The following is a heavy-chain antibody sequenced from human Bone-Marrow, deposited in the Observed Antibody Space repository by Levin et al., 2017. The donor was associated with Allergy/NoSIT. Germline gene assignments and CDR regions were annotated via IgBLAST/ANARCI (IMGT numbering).Heavy chain of an antibody. D-gene: IGHD3-10*01. CDR1: GFTFTSYG. J-gene: IGHJ3*02. Sequence: SLKISCAASGFTFTSYGMHWLRQAPGKGLEWMAVISYAGGREYYAESVKGRFTISRDNSRNTLYLQMNRLRVEDTAVYYCAKGGRGYDFAVDAFDIWGQGTMVTVSS. CDR2: ISYAGGRE. V-gene: IGHV3-30*18. CDR3: AKGGRGYDFAVDAFDI.